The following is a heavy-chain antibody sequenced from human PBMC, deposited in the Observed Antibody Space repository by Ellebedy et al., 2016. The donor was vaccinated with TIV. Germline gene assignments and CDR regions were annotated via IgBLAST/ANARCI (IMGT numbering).Heavy chain of an antibody. CDR2: IYYSGST. D-gene: IGHD3-10*01. Sequence: SETLSLTXTVSGGSISSYYWSWIRQPPGKGLEWIGYIYYSGSTNYNPSLKSRVTISVDTSKNQFSLKLSSVTAADTAVYYCARFSGSYGYYYGMDVWGQGTTVTVSS. J-gene: IGHJ6*02. CDR1: GGSISSYY. V-gene: IGHV4-59*01. CDR3: ARFSGSYGYYYGMDV.